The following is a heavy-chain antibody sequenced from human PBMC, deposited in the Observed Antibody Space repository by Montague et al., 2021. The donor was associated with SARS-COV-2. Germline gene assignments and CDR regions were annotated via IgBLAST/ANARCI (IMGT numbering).Heavy chain of an antibody. CDR2: MHFTGKT. V-gene: IGHV4-4*07. D-gene: IGHD3-10*01. Sequence: SETLSLTCSVSGDSITNHYWSWVRQPAGKGLEWIGRMHFTGKTNFSPFFSSRLTMSADTSKNQFSLKLTSVTAADTAIYFCARDRFDFGAGRQGTIDFWGQGTLVTVSS. CDR3: ARDRFDFGAGRQGTIDF. CDR1: GDSITNHY. J-gene: IGHJ4*02.